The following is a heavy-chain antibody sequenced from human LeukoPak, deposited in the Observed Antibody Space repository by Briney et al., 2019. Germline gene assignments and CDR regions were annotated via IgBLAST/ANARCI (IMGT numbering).Heavy chain of an antibody. D-gene: IGHD3-9*01. J-gene: IGHJ4*02. CDR1: GFSFRSYG. CDR3: AKGSKWEDLLRYFDWLSPHSLSFDY. CDR2: IRYDGSNK. Sequence: GGSLRLSCAASGFSFRSYGMHWVRQAPGKGLEWVAFIRYDGSNKYYADSVKGRFTISRDNSKNTLYLQMNSLRAEDTAVYYCAKGSKWEDLLRYFDWLSPHSLSFDYWGQGTLVTVSS. V-gene: IGHV3-30*02.